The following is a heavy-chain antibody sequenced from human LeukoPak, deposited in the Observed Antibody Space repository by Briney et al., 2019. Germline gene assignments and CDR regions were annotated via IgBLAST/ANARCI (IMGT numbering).Heavy chain of an antibody. D-gene: IGHD1-26*01. V-gene: IGHV1-46*01. CDR3: ARVGSWELLDFDI. J-gene: IGHJ3*02. CDR2: INPSSGST. Sequence: ASVKVSCKASGYTFTSYYMHWVRQAPGQGLEWMGIINPSSGSTSYAQKFQGRVTMTRDTSTSTVYMELSSLRSEDTAVYYCARVGSWELLDFDIWGQGTMVTVSS. CDR1: GYTFTSYY.